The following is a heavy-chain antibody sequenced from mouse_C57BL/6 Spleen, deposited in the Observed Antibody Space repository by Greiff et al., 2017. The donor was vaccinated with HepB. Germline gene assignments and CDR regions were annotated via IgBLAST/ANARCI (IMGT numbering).Heavy chain of an antibody. CDR3: ARGDMIRRFAY. CDR2: IDPSDSYT. CDR1: GYTFTSYW. Sequence: QVQLQQPGAELVMPGASVKLSCKASGYTFTSYWMHWVKQRPGQGLEWIGEIDPSDSYTNYNQKFKGKSTLTVDKSSSTAYMQLSSLTSEDSAVYYCARGDMIRRFAYWGQVTLVTVSA. J-gene: IGHJ3*01. D-gene: IGHD2-4*01. V-gene: IGHV1-69*01.